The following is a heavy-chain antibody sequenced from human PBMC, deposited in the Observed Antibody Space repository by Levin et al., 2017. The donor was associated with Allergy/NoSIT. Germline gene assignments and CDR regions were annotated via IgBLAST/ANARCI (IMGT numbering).Heavy chain of an antibody. J-gene: IGHJ4*02. Sequence: GGSLRLSCAASGFTFSSYSMNWVRQAPGKGLEWVSYISSSSSTIYYADSVKGRFTISRDNAKNSLYLQMNSLRDEDTAVYYCASGSVLVVYASLAYPSPPYFDYWGQGTLVTVSS. CDR3: ASGSVLVVYASLAYPSPPYFDY. CDR2: ISSSSSTI. D-gene: IGHD2-8*02. CDR1: GFTFSSYS. V-gene: IGHV3-48*02.